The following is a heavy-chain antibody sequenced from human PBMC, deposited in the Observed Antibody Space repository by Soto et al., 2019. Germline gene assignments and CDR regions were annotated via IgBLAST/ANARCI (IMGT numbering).Heavy chain of an antibody. V-gene: IGHV1-2*04. J-gene: IGHJ3*02. CDR1: GYTFTGYY. CDR3: ARDDGYSYGPAAFDI. CDR2: INPNSGGT. Sequence: ASVKVSCKASGYTFTGYYMHWVRQAPGQGLEWMGWINPNSGGTNYAQKFQGWVTMTRDTSISTAYMELSRLRSKDTAVYYCARDDGYSYGPAAFDIWGQGTMVTVSS. D-gene: IGHD5-18*01.